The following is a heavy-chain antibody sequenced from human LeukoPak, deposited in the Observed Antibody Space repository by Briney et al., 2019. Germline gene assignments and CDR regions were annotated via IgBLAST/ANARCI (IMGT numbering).Heavy chain of an antibody. CDR3: ARGPLRGVILFSWFDP. CDR1: GYTLTELS. J-gene: IGHJ5*02. Sequence: GASVKVSCKVSGYTLTELSMHWVRQATGQGLEWMGWMNPNSGNTGYAQKFQGRVTITRNTSISTAYMELSSLRSEDTAVYYCARGPLRGVILFSWFDPWGQGTLVTVSS. V-gene: IGHV1-8*03. CDR2: MNPNSGNT. D-gene: IGHD3-10*01.